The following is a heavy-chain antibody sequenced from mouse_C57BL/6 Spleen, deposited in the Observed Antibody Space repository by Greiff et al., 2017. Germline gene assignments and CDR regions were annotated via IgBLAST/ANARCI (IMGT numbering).Heavy chain of an antibody. V-gene: IGHV3-8*01. Sequence: VQLQQSGPGLAKPSQTLSLTCSVTGYSITSDYWNWIRKLPGNKLEYMGYISYSGSTYYNPSLKSRISITRDTSKNQYYLQLNSLTPEDTATYYCARWLPDYFDYWGQGTTLPVSS. CDR1: GYSITSDY. CDR3: ARWLPDYFDY. J-gene: IGHJ2*01. D-gene: IGHD2-2*01. CDR2: ISYSGST.